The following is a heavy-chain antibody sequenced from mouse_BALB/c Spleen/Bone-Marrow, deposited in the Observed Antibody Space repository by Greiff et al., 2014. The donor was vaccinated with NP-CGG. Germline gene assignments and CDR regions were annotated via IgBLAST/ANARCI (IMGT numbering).Heavy chain of an antibody. V-gene: IGHV1-54*03. D-gene: IGHD2-3*01. CDR3: ARSIYDGYSEAMDY. Sequence: VQVVESGAELVRPGTSVKVSCKASGYAFTNYLIEWVKQRPGQGLEWIGVINPGSGGNNYNEKFKGKATLTADKSSSTAHMQLSSLTSDDSAVYFCARSIYDGYSEAMDYWGQGTSVTVSS. CDR2: INPGSGGN. J-gene: IGHJ4*01. CDR1: GYAFTNYL.